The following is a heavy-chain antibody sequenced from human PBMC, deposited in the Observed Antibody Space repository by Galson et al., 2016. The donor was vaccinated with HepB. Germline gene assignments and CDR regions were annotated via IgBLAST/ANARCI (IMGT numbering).Heavy chain of an antibody. J-gene: IGHJ4*02. CDR3: ARAYQYTLDY. V-gene: IGHV3-7*04. CDR2: INQDGSEK. CDR1: GLTFSRFR. Sequence: LRLSCAASGLTFSRFRMTWVRQAPGKGLEWVANINQDGSEKHYLDSVRGRFTISRDNAKNSLYLQMNSLRAEDTAVYFCARAYQYTLDYWGQGTLVTVSS. D-gene: IGHD1-1*01.